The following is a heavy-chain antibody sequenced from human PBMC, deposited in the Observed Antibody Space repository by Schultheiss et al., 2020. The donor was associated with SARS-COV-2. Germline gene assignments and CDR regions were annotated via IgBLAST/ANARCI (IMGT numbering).Heavy chain of an antibody. V-gene: IGHV3-20*04. CDR2: INWNGGSK. CDR3: AKATDYGDYGYYYYGMDV. D-gene: IGHD4-17*01. Sequence: GGSLRLSCVASGFTFDDYAMHWVRQGPGKGLEWVSGINWNGGSKGYSDSVKGRFTISRDNSKNTLYLQMNSLRAEDTAVYYCAKATDYGDYGYYYYGMDVWGQGTTVTVSS. CDR1: GFTFDDYA. J-gene: IGHJ6*02.